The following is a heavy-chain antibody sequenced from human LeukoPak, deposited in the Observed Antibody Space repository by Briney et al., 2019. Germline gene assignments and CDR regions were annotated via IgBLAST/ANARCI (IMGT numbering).Heavy chain of an antibody. CDR2: ISGSGGST. D-gene: IGHD2-15*01. J-gene: IGHJ6*02. V-gene: IGHV3-23*01. CDR1: GFTFSSYA. CDR3: ARCWGYCSGGSCYYYYGMDV. Sequence: PGGSLRLSCAASGFTFSSYAMSWVRQAPGKGLEWVSAISGSGGSTYYAGSVKGRFTISRDNSKNTLYLQMNSLRAEDTAVYYCARCWGYCSGGSCYYYYGMDVWGQGTTVTVSS.